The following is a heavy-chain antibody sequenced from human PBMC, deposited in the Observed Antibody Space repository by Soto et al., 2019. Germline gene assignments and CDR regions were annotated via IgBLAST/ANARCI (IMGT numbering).Heavy chain of an antibody. V-gene: IGHV3-23*01. Sequence: PGGSLRLSCAASGVTFSTYAMSWVRQAPGKGLEWVSTISGSGGSTYYADSVKGRFTISRDNSKNRLYLQMNSLRAEDTALYYCAKSHSSAAVYYYYYGMDVWGQGTTVTVSS. J-gene: IGHJ6*02. CDR2: ISGSGGST. CDR1: GVTFSTYA. CDR3: AKSHSSAAVYYYYYGMDV. D-gene: IGHD6-25*01.